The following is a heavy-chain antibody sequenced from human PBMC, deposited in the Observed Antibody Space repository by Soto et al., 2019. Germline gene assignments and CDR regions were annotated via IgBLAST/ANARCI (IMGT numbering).Heavy chain of an antibody. J-gene: IGHJ4*02. CDR1: GFTFSSYA. Sequence: EVQLLESGGGLVQPGGSLRLSCAASGFTFSSYAMRWVRQAPEKGLEWVSAISGSGGSTYYADSVKGRFTISRDNSKNTLYPQMNSLRTEDTAVYYCASRGSGCYYDYWGQGTLVTVSS. V-gene: IGHV3-23*01. D-gene: IGHD6-19*01. CDR3: ASRGSGCYYDY. CDR2: ISGSGGST.